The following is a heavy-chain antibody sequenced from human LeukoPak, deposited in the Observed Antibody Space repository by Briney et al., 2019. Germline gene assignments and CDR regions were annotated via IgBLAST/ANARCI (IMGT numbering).Heavy chain of an antibody. CDR1: GFTFSNHG. CDR3: AKDDAWLRFGE. CDR2: ISPSGDIT. D-gene: IGHD3-16*01. Sequence: GGSLRLSCAASGFTFSNHGMNWVRQAPGKGLEWVSGISPSGDITYYVDSVKGRFTISRDNSKNTVYLEVSSLTAEDTAVYYCAKDDAWLRFGEWSQGTLVTVSS. V-gene: IGHV3-23*01. J-gene: IGHJ4*02.